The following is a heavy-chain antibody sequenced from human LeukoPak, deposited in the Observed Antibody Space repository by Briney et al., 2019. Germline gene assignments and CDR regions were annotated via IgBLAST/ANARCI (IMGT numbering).Heavy chain of an antibody. V-gene: IGHV3-23*01. CDR2: ISGSGGST. J-gene: IGHJ4*02. CDR3: AKDLSSSWPNYYFDY. Sequence: GGSLRLSCAASGFTFSSYAMRWVRQAPGKGLEWVSAISGSGGSTYYADSVKGRFTISRDNSKNTLYLQMNSLRAEDTAVYYCAKDLSSSWPNYYFDYWGQGTLVTVSS. CDR1: GFTFSSYA. D-gene: IGHD6-13*01.